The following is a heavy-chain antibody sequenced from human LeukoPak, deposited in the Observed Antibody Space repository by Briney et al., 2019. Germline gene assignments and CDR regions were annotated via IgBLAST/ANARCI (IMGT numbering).Heavy chain of an antibody. V-gene: IGHV3-23*01. CDR2: ISGSGGST. CDR3: AKDPPLYSSSWYNWFDP. Sequence: GGSLRLSCAASGFTFITYAMSWVRQAPGKGLEWVSAISGSGGSTYHADSVKGRFTISRDNSKNTLYLQMNSLRAEDTAVYYCAKDPPLYSSSWYNWFDPWGQGTLVTVSS. CDR1: GFTFITYA. D-gene: IGHD6-13*01. J-gene: IGHJ5*02.